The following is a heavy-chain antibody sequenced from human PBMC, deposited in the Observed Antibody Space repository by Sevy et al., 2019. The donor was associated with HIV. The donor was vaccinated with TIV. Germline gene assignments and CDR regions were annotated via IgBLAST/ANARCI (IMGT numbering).Heavy chain of an antibody. CDR1: GFTFSKYW. Sequence: GGSLRLSCAASGFTFSKYWMGWVRQAPGKGLEWVANIKQDEGQKYYVDSAKGRFTISRDNAKNSLYLQMNSLRAEDTAVYFCARDDGNYYFHYWGQGTLVTVSS. D-gene: IGHD1-7*01. CDR2: IKQDEGQK. V-gene: IGHV3-7*01. CDR3: ARDDGNYYFHY. J-gene: IGHJ4*02.